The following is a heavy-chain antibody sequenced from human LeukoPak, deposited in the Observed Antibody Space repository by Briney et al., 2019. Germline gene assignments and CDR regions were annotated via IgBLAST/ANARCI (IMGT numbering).Heavy chain of an antibody. CDR3: AGVDQQWLVPSTYYYYMEV. CDR1: GGSISSYY. D-gene: IGHD6-19*01. J-gene: IGHJ6*03. CDR2: IYYSGST. Sequence: PSETLSLTCTVSGGSISSYYWSWIRQPPGKGLEWIGYIYYSGSTNYNPSLKSRVTISVDTSKNQFSLKLSSVTAADTAVYYCAGVDQQWLVPSTYYYYMEVWGKGTTVTVSS. V-gene: IGHV4-59*01.